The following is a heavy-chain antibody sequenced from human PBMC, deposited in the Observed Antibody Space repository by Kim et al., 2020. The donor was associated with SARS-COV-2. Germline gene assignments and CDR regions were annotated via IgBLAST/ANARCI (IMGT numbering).Heavy chain of an antibody. Sequence: QSGSTHSTPSLKSRVTISVATSKNQFSLKLSSVTAADTAVYYCARGRGPWGQGTLVTVSS. CDR3: ARGRGP. CDR2: QSGST. V-gene: IGHV4-34*01. J-gene: IGHJ5*02.